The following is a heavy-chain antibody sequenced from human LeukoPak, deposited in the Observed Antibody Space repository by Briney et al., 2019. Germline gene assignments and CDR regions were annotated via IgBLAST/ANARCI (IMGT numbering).Heavy chain of an antibody. CDR1: GGSFSGYY. Sequence: PSETLSLTCAVYGGSFSGYYWSWTRQPPGKGLEWIGEINHSGSTNYNPSLKSRVTISVDTSKNQFSLKLSSVTAADTAVYYCARGRSGGVVVVPAAIARYNWFDPWGQGTLVTVSS. D-gene: IGHD2-2*01. CDR2: INHSGST. CDR3: ARGRSGGVVVVPAAIARYNWFDP. J-gene: IGHJ5*02. V-gene: IGHV4-34*01.